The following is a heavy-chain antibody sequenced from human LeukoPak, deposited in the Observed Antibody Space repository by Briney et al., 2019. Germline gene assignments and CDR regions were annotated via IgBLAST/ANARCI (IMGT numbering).Heavy chain of an antibody. Sequence: SETLSLTCTVSGGSISSSSYYWSWIRQPPGKGLEWIGYIYYSGSTNYNPSLKSRVTISVDTSKNQFSLKLSSVTAADTAVYYCARWRVRAPPCFDYWGQGTLVTVSS. CDR1: GGSISSSSYY. V-gene: IGHV4-61*05. CDR2: IYYSGST. CDR3: ARWRVRAPPCFDY. J-gene: IGHJ4*02. D-gene: IGHD3-3*01.